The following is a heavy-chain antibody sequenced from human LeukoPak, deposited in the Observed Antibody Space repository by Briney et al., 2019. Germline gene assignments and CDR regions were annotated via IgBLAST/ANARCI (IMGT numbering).Heavy chain of an antibody. CDR2: IYYSGST. CDR1: GGSISSYY. J-gene: IGHJ4*02. D-gene: IGHD6-6*01. V-gene: IGHV4-30-4*08. CDR3: AREGSSSGIDY. Sequence: SETLSLTCTVSGGSISSYYWSWIRQPPGKGLEWIGYIYYSGSTYYNPSLKSRVTISVDTSKNQFSLKLSSVTAADTAVYYCAREGSSSGIDYWGQGTLVTVSS.